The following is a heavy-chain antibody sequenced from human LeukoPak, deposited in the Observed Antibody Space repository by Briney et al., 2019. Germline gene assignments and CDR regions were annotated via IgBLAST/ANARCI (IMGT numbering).Heavy chain of an antibody. CDR3: AGSPNPYYFDF. J-gene: IGHJ4*02. Sequence: SETLSLTCTVSGGSISSYYWSVIRQSPEKGLGWIGYIHYTGNTNYNPSLKSRVTILLDASKNQFSLNLYSVTAADTAVYYCAGSPNPYYFDFWGQGSLDTVSS. CDR2: IHYTGNT. D-gene: IGHD6-19*01. CDR1: GGSISSYY. V-gene: IGHV4-59*01.